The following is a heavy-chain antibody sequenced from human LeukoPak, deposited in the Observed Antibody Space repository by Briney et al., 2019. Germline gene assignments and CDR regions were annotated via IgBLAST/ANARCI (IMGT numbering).Heavy chain of an antibody. J-gene: IGHJ4*01. CDR2: ISGSGGST. D-gene: IGHD4-23*01. CDR1: GFTFSSNA. V-gene: IGHV3-23*01. CDR3: ARWSHGGTYYFDY. Sequence: GGSLRLSCEASGFTFSSNAMSWVRQAPGKGLEWVSAISGSGGSTYYADSVKGRFTISRDNSKNTLYVQMKSLRAEDTAVYYCARWSHGGTYYFDYWGQEPWSPSPQ.